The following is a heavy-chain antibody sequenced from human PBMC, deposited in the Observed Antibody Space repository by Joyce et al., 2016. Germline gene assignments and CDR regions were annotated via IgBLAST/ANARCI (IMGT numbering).Heavy chain of an antibody. CDR3: AGCQTGGGGWNYYYYMDV. Sequence: QVQLQQWGAGLLKPSETLSLTCGVYGGSFSGNYWSWIRPPTGKGLEWIGEISPRGDTNYSPSQTNGAIISLDTANKRCFLSLTSVRAADTVIYNGAGCQTGGGGWNYYYYMDVWGKGTTVTVSS. CDR2: ISPRGDT. V-gene: IGHV4-34*01. D-gene: IGHD6-19*01. CDR1: GGSFSGNY. J-gene: IGHJ6*03.